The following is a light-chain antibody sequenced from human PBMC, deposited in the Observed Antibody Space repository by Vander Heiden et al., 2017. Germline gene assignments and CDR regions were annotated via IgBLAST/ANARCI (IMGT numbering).Light chain of an antibody. Sequence: EIVLTQSPATLSLSPGERATLSCRASQSLSSYLAWYQQKPGQAPRLLIYNASNRATGIKARFSGSGYGTDFTLTISSREPEDFAVYYCQQRSNGHPSWTFGQGTKVEIK. CDR1: QSLSSY. CDR3: QQRSNGHPSWT. V-gene: IGKV3-11*01. CDR2: NAS. J-gene: IGKJ1*01.